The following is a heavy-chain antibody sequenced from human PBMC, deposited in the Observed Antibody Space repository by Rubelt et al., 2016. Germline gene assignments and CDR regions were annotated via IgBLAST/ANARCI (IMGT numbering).Heavy chain of an antibody. V-gene: IGHV4-31*01. CDR1: GGSISSGGYY. Sequence: QVQLQESGPGLVKPSQTLSLTCTVSGGSISSGGYYWSWIRPHPGKGLEWIGYIYYSVSTYYNPSLMGLVTISVDTSKNQISLKLSSVTAADTAVYYFATVRITGGGVMEWNWFDPWGQGNLVNASS. J-gene: IGHJ5*02. CDR3: ATVRITGGGVMEWNWFDP. CDR2: IYYSVST. D-gene: IGHD3-16*01.